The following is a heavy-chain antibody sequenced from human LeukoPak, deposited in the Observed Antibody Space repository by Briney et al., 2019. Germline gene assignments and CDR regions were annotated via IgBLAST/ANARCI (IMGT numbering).Heavy chain of an antibody. CDR3: AREKTVTTRTNFDC. Sequence: GGSLRLSCAASGFTVSSNYMSWVRQAPGKGLEWVSVIYSGGSTYYADSVKGRFTISRDNAKNSLYLQMNSLRAEDTAVYYCAREKTVTTRTNFDCWGQGTLVTVSS. D-gene: IGHD4-17*01. CDR2: IYSGGST. CDR1: GFTVSSNY. V-gene: IGHV3-53*01. J-gene: IGHJ4*02.